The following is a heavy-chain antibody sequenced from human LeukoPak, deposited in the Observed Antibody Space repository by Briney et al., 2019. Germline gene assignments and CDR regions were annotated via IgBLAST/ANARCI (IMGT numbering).Heavy chain of an antibody. J-gene: IGHJ5*02. CDR2: IIPIFSTA. D-gene: IGHD2-2*01. Sequence: ASVKVSCKASGGTFSSYAISWVRQAPGQGLEWMGGIIPIFSTANYAQKFQGRVTITTDESTSTAYMELSSLRSEDTAVYYCARDGHKARYCSSTSCYYNWFDPWGQGTLVTVSS. V-gene: IGHV1-69*05. CDR3: ARDGHKARYCSSTSCYYNWFDP. CDR1: GGTFSSYA.